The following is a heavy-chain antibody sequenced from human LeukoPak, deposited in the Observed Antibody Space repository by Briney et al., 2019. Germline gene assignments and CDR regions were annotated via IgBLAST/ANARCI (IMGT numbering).Heavy chain of an antibody. CDR1: GYSFTSYL. V-gene: IGHV5-51*01. D-gene: IGHD5-18*01. CDR3: AKVDTGMESIIDY. CDR2: IYPRDSDT. J-gene: IGHJ4*02. Sequence: NLGESLNISCKCSGYSFTSYLIGLVRQMPRKGLEWMGIIYPRDSDTRYSPSFQAQVTISADKSIRTPYLHSRCLKATDPAIYHCAKVDTGMESIIDYWGQGTMVTVSS.